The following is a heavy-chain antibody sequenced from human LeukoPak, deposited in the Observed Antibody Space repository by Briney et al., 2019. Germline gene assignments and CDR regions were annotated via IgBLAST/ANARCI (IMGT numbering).Heavy chain of an antibody. D-gene: IGHD3-22*01. V-gene: IGHV4-59*01. CDR2: IYYSGST. Sequence: PSETLSLTCTVSGGSISSYYWSWIRQPPGKGLEWIGYIYYSGSTNYNPSLKSRVTISVDTSKNQFSLKLSSVTAADTAVYYCARESGWLHPFDLWGRGTLVTVSS. CDR1: GGSISSYY. J-gene: IGHJ2*01. CDR3: ARESGWLHPFDL.